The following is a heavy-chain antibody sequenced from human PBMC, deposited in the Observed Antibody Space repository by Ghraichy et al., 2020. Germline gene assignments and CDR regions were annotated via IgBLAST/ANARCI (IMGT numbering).Heavy chain of an antibody. CDR2: INPDGSRT. V-gene: IGHV3-74*01. CDR3: ARAYESLAWFDP. CDR1: GFTFSSYR. J-gene: IGHJ5*02. Sequence: LSLTCAASGFTFSSYRMHWVRQAPGKGLVWVSRINPDGSRTSYADSVKGRFTISRDNAKSTLYMQMNSLRAEDTAVYYCARAYESLAWFDPWGQGTLVTVSS. D-gene: IGHD3-3*01.